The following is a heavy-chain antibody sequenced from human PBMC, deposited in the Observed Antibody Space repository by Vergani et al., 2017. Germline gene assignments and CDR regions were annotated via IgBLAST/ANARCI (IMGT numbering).Heavy chain of an antibody. V-gene: IGHV3-33*01. D-gene: IGHD6-19*01. CDR2: IWYDGSNK. CDR1: GFTFSSYG. CDR3: ARESGGSGWSSRFDY. J-gene: IGHJ4*02. Sequence: QVQLVESGGGVVQPGRSLRLSCAASGFTFSSYGMHWVRQAPGKGLEWVAVIWYDGSNKYYADSVKVRFTISRDNSKNTLYLQMNSLRAEDTAVYYCARESGGSGWSSRFDYWGQGTLVTVSS.